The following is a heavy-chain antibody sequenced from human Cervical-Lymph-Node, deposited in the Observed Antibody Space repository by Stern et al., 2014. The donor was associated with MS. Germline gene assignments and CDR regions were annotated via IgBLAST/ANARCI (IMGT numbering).Heavy chain of an antibody. V-gene: IGHV4-39*01. CDR2: IYYTGRT. CDR1: GGSVSSNTDY. CDR3: ARRLKWELSYFDS. Sequence: QVQLVESGPGLVKPSETLSLTCTVSGGSVSSNTDYWGWIRQSPGRGLEWIGNIYYTGRTYYNPSLKSRVSLSLDTSKNQFSLRLNSVTAADTAVYYCARRLKWELSYFDSWGQGTLVIVS. D-gene: IGHD1-26*01. J-gene: IGHJ4*02.